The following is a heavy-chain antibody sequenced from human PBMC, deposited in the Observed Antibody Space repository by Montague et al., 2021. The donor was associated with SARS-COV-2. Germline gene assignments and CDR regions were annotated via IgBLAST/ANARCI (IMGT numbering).Heavy chain of an antibody. V-gene: IGHV4-59*07. CDR1: GGSLSSYY. J-gene: IGHJ4*02. CDR3: ARGYKWSHYFDY. Sequence: SDTLSLTCNVSGGSLSSYYWSWIRQPPGKGLEWIGYVYYNGNTNYNPSLKSRIILSVDTSKNHFSLKVSSVTAADTAVYYCARGYKWSHYFDYWGQGTLVTVSS. D-gene: IGHD1-1*01. CDR2: VYYNGNT.